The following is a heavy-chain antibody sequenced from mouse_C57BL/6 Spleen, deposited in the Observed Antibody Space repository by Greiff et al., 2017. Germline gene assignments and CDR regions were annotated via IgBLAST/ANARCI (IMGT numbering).Heavy chain of an antibody. CDR2: IYPGDGDT. V-gene: IGHV1-80*01. CDR3: ARGRSLAWFAY. J-gene: IGHJ3*01. Sequence: VQLVESGAELVKPGASVKISCKASGYAFSSYWMNWVKQRPGTGLEWIGQIYPGDGDTNYNGKFKGKATLTADKSSSTAYMQLSSLTSEASAVYFCARGRSLAWFAYWGQGTLVTVSA. CDR1: GYAFSSYW.